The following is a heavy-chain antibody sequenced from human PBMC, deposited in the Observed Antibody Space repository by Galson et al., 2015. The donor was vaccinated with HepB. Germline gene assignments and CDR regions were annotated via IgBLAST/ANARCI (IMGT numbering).Heavy chain of an antibody. J-gene: IGHJ4*02. CDR2: TYYRSTWKN. CDR1: GDSVSSNGAT. V-gene: IGHV6-1*01. D-gene: IGHD6-19*01. Sequence: CAISGDSVSSNGATWNWIRQSPSRGLEWLGRTYYRSTWKNDYAVSMKSRLTINSDTSRNQFSLQLNSVTPEDTVVYYCARQYGSVFDSWGQGTLVTVSS. CDR3: ARQYGSVFDS.